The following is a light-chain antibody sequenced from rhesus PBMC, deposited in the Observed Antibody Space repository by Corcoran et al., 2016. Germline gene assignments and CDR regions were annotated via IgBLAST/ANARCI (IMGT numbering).Light chain of an antibody. V-gene: IGKV3-42*03. CDR3: QQFTNWPLT. CDR2: GAS. J-gene: IGKJ4*01. Sequence: EIVMTQSPATLSLSPGERATISCRASQSVSSNLAWYQQKPGQAPSLLIYGASKRATGIPERFSGRWSGTDFMLTISRLEPEEFAVYYCQQFTNWPLTFGGGTKVEIK. CDR1: QSVSSN.